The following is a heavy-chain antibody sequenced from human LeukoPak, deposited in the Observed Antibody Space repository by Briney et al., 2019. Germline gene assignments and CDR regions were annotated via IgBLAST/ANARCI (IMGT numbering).Heavy chain of an antibody. CDR2: IIPIFGTA. CDR1: GGTFFSRYA. Sequence: GASVKVSCKASGGTFFSRYAFSWVRQAPGQGLEWMGRIIPIFGTAHYAQKFQGRVTITTDESTSTAYMELSSLGSDDTAVYYCARSYYGSGSLHYYMDVWGKGTTVTVSS. CDR3: ARSYYGSGSLHYYMDV. D-gene: IGHD3-10*01. J-gene: IGHJ6*03. V-gene: IGHV1-69*05.